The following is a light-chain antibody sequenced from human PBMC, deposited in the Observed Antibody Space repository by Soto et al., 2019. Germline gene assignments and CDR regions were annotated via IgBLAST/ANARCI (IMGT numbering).Light chain of an antibody. V-gene: IGKV3D-15*01. Sequence: MTQTQDTLSVSPVERATLSCRASQRISSNLAWYQQKPGQAPRLLIYGASTRATGVPARFSGSGSETDFTLTISNLQSEDCAVYYCQHYNNLPPYTFGQGTKVDI. CDR2: GAS. CDR3: QHYNNLPPYT. J-gene: IGKJ2*01. CDR1: QRISSN.